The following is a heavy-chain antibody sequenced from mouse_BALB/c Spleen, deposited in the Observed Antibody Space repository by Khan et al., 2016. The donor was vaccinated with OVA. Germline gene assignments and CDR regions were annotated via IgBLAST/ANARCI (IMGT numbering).Heavy chain of an antibody. D-gene: IGHD1-1*01. J-gene: IGHJ4*01. CDR3: ARGNYYGYAMDY. CDR2: ISCSGST. V-gene: IGHV3-2*02. Sequence: EVQLQESGPGLVKPSQSLSLTCTVTGYSITSNYAWNWIRQFPENKLEWMGYISCSGSTNYNPSLKGRISITRDTSKNQFFLQLNSVTTEDTATYYCARGNYYGYAMDYWGQGTSITVSS. CDR1: GYSITSNYA.